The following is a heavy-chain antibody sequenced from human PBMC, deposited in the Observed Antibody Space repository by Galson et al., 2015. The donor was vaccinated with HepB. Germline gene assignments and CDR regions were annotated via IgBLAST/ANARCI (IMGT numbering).Heavy chain of an antibody. V-gene: IGHV3-74*01. CDR2: INSDGSST. J-gene: IGHJ5*02. D-gene: IGHD2-2*01. CDR3: ARDRREDIVVVPAANWFDP. Sequence: SLRLSCEASGSTFSSYWMHWVRQAPGKGLVWFSRINSDGSSTSYADSVKGRFTISRDNAKNTLYLQMNSLRAEDTAVYYCARDRREDIVVVPAANWFDPWGQGTLVTVSS. CDR1: GSTFSSYW.